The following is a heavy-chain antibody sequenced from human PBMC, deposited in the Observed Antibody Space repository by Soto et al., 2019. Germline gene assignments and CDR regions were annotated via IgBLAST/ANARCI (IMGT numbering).Heavy chain of an antibody. V-gene: IGHV3-43*01. J-gene: IGHJ6*02. CDR2: ISWDGGST. D-gene: IGHD6-6*01. Sequence: GGSLRLSCAASGFTFDDYTMHWVRQAPGKGLEWVSLISWDGGSTYYADSVKGRFTISRDNSKNSLYLQMNSLRTEDPALYYCAREYSSSAGYYYYGMDVWGQGTTVTVSS. CDR3: AREYSSSAGYYYYGMDV. CDR1: GFTFDDYT.